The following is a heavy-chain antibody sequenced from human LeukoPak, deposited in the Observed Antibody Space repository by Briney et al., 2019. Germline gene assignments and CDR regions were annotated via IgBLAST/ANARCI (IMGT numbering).Heavy chain of an antibody. D-gene: IGHD3-9*01. CDR2: ISTSSSYI. CDR3: ARDHDWDYMDV. J-gene: IGHJ6*03. Sequence: GGSLRLSCAASGFTFSTYSMNWVRQAPGMGLEWVSFISTSSSYIYYADSVKGRFTISRDNAKNSLYLQMNSLRAEDTAVYYCARDHDWDYMDVWGKGTTVTVSS. CDR1: GFTFSTYS. V-gene: IGHV3-21*01.